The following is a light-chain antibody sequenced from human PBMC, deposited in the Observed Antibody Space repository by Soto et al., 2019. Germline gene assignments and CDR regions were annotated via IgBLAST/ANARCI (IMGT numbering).Light chain of an antibody. V-gene: IGLV2-23*02. CDR1: SSDVGSYNL. Sequence: QSVLTQPASGSGSPGQSITISCTETSSDVGSYNLVSWYQQHPGKAPKLMIYEVSKRPSGVSNRFSGSKSGNTASLTISGLQAEDEADYYCCSYAGSSTYVFGTGTKVTVL. J-gene: IGLJ1*01. CDR2: EVS. CDR3: CSYAGSSTYV.